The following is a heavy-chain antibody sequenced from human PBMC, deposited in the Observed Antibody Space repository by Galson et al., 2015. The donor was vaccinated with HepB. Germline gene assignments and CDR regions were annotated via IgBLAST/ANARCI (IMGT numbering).Heavy chain of an antibody. CDR2: IYSGGHA. D-gene: IGHD2-15*01. CDR1: GLTVSKSY. V-gene: IGHV3-53*01. Sequence: SLRLSCAVSGLTVSKSYVSWVRQAPGKGLEWLSVIYSGGHAFYADSVQGRFTISRDTSKNTVYLQTRSLRAEDQAVYYCASPFCIGGNCYPLWYWGQGTLVTVSS. CDR3: ASPFCIGGNCYPLWY. J-gene: IGHJ4*02.